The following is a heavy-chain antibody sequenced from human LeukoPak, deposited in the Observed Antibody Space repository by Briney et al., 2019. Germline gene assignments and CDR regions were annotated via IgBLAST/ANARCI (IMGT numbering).Heavy chain of an antibody. V-gene: IGHV1-18*01. CDR2: ISAYNGNT. J-gene: IGHJ5*02. CDR3: ARAHEGIGYCSGGSCGSNWFDP. Sequence: ASVKVSCKASGCTFTSYGISWVRQAPGQGLEWMGWISAYNGNTNYAQKLQGRVTMTTDTSTSTAYMELRSLRSDDTAVYYCARAHEGIGYCSGGSCGSNWFDPWGQGTLVTVSS. CDR1: GCTFTSYG. D-gene: IGHD2-15*01.